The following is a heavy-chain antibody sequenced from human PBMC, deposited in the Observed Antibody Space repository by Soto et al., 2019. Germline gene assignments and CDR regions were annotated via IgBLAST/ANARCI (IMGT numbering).Heavy chain of an antibody. CDR3: ARDVARITTYYYDSSGTVDY. J-gene: IGHJ4*02. D-gene: IGHD3-22*01. V-gene: IGHV3-30-3*01. CDR1: GFTFSSYA. CDR2: ISYDGSNK. Sequence: GGSLRLSCAASGFTFSSYAMHWVRQAPGKGLEWVAVISYDGSNKYYADSVKGRFTISRDNSKNTLYLQMNSLRAEDTAVYYCARDVARITTYYYDSSGTVDYWGQGTLVTVSS.